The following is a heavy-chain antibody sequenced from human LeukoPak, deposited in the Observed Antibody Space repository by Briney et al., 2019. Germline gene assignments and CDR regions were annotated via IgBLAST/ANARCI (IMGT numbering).Heavy chain of an antibody. V-gene: IGHV7-4-1*02. D-gene: IGHD3-16*01. J-gene: IGHJ4*02. CDR3: ARDASMINFDY. CDR2: ITTSTGKP. Sequence: ASVKVSCKASGFTFTVYSINWLRQAPGQGLEWMGWITTSTGKPTYAQGFTGRFVFSLDTSVSTTYLHINSLKAEDTAVYYCARDASMINFDYWGQGSLVTVSS. CDR1: GFTFTVYS.